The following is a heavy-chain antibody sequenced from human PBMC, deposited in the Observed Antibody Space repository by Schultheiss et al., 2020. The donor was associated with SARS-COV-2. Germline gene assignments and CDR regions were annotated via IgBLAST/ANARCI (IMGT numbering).Heavy chain of an antibody. Sequence: GGSLRLSCAASGFTFSDYYMSWIRQAPGKGLEWVSYISSSSSYTNYADSVKGRFTISRDNSKNTLYLQMNSLRAEDTAVYYCARDTGATTALVFWGQGTLVTGSS. D-gene: IGHD1-26*01. CDR1: GFTFSDYY. CDR3: ARDTGATTALVF. J-gene: IGHJ4*02. CDR2: ISSSSSYT. V-gene: IGHV3-11*05.